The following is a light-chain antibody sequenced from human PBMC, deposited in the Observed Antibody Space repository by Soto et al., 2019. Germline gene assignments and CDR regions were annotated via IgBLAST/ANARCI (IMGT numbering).Light chain of an antibody. CDR1: QSVSSY. J-gene: IGKJ3*01. V-gene: IGKV3-11*01. Sequence: EIVLTQSPATLSLSPGERATLSCRASQSVSSYLAWYQQQHGQAPRLLIYDASNRATGIPARFSGSGSGTDFPLTISSLEPEDFAVYYCQQRSNWPPTFGPGTKVDIK. CDR3: QQRSNWPPT. CDR2: DAS.